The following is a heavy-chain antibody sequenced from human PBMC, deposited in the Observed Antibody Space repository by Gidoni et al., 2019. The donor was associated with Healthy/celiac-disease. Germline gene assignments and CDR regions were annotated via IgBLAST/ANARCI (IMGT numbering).Heavy chain of an antibody. Sequence: EVQLVESGGGLVQPGRSLRLSCAASGFTFDDYAMHWVRQAPGKGLEWVSGISWNSGSIGYADSVKGRFTISRDNAKNSLYLQMNSLRAEDTALYYCAKGPWYYYDSSGYFYCWGQGTLVTVSS. V-gene: IGHV3-9*01. CDR1: GFTFDDYA. CDR3: AKGPWYYYDSSGYFYC. CDR2: ISWNSGSI. D-gene: IGHD3-22*01. J-gene: IGHJ4*02.